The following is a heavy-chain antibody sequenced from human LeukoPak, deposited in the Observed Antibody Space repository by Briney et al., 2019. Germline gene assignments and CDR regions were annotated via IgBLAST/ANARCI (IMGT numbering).Heavy chain of an antibody. D-gene: IGHD1-26*01. V-gene: IGHV3-72*01. CDR1: GSTFSDQY. Sequence: PGGSLRLSCAASGSTFSDQYMDWVRQAPGKGLQWVGRTGNKASRYTTEYAASVKGRFTISRDDSKNSLYLQMNSLKTEDTALYYCTRGYSGRSVYAFDVWGQGTMVTVSS. CDR3: TRGYSGRSVYAFDV. CDR2: TGNKASRYTT. J-gene: IGHJ3*01.